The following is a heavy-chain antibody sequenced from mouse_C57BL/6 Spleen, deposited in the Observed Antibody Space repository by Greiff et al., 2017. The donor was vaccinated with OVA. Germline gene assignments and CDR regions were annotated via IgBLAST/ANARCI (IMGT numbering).Heavy chain of an antibody. J-gene: IGHJ1*03. CDR1: GYTFTSYW. D-gene: IGHD1-1*01. Sequence: QVQLQQPGAELVRPGTSVKLSCKASGYTFTSYWMHWVKQRPGQGLEWIGVIDPSDSYTNYNQKFKGKATLTVDTSSSTAYMQRSSLTSEDSAVYYCASTVVATRYFDVWGTGTTVTVSS. CDR2: IDPSDSYT. CDR3: ASTVVATRYFDV. V-gene: IGHV1-59*01.